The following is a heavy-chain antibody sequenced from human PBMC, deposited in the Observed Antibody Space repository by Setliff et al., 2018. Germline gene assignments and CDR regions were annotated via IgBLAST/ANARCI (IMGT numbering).Heavy chain of an antibody. CDR3: ATYSVGEVGRGH. V-gene: IGHV4-59*01. CDR1: GDSMSNYH. CDR2: IFENGNT. D-gene: IGHD3-10*01. Sequence: SETLSLTCTVSGDSMSNYHWSWIRQPPGKGLEWIGYIFENGNTYYNPSLKSRVTISVDTSKNQFSLKLPSVTAADTAMYYCATYSVGEVGRGHWGQGVLVTVSS. J-gene: IGHJ4*02.